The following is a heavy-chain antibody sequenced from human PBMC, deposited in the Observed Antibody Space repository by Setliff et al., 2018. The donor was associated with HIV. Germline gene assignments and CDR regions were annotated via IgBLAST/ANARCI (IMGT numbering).Heavy chain of an antibody. D-gene: IGHD6-6*01. CDR1: GGTFNINA. V-gene: IGHV1-69*13. J-gene: IGHJ6*03. CDR3: SKVSEHRTSSGSFYYYMDV. CDR2: IIPLFVTA. Sequence: SVKVSCKASGGTFNINAVTWVRQAPGQGLEWVGAIIPLFVTANYAQKFQGRVTITADDSTSTVYMEVRSLRSADTAVYYCSKVSEHRTSSGSFYYYMDVWGEGTTVTVSS.